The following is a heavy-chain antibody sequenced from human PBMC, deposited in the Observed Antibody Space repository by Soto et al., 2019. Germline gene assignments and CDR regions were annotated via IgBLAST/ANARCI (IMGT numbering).Heavy chain of an antibody. CDR1: GYTFTSYG. D-gene: IGHD3-9*01. V-gene: IGHV1-18*04. CDR2: ISAYNGNT. Sequence: ASVKVSCKASGYTFTSYGISWVRQAPGRGLEWMGWISAYNGNTNYAQKLQGRVTMTTDTSTSTAYMELRRLRADDPAVYYCASEGLVLRYLAWIPTGFDKWGQGTLVIVSS. CDR3: ASEGLVLRYLAWIPTGFDK. J-gene: IGHJ5*02.